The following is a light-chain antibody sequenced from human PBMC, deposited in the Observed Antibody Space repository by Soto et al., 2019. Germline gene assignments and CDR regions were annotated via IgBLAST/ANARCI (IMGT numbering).Light chain of an antibody. V-gene: IGKV3-11*01. Sequence: EIVLTQPRATLSLSPGERATLSCKASQSVSSYLAWYQHKPGQAPRLLIYDATHRATDIPARFSGSGSGAEFTLTISSLQSEDFAVYYCQQYNNWPPKTFGQGTKVDIK. J-gene: IGKJ1*01. CDR2: DAT. CDR3: QQYNNWPPKT. CDR1: QSVSSY.